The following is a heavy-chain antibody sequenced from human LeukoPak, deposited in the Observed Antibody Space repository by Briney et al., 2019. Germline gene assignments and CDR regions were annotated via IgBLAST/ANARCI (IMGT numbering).Heavy chain of an antibody. J-gene: IGHJ3*01. D-gene: IGHD3-22*01. Sequence: ASVKVSCKASGYTFGAHYIHWLRQAPGQGLEYMGWINPTAGDTNFAEKLKGRVTLTRDTTSTTVYMEVTRLTFADTAVYYCARGMYSSSESFDVWGQGTMVVVSS. CDR3: ARGMYSSSESFDV. CDR2: INPTAGDT. CDR1: GYTFGAHY. V-gene: IGHV1-2*02.